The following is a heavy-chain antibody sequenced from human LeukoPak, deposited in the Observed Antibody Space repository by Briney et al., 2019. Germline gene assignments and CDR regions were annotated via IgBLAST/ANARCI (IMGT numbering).Heavy chain of an antibody. J-gene: IGHJ6*02. V-gene: IGHV4-39*02. CDR2: IYYSGST. Sequence: SETLSLTCTVSGGSISSSSYYWGWIRQPPGKGLEWIGSIYYSGSTYYNPSLKSRVTISVDTSKNQFSLKLSSVTAADTAVYYCARDSYGSGTYYYYGMDVWGQGTTVTVSS. CDR3: ARDSYGSGTYYYYGMDV. D-gene: IGHD3-10*01. CDR1: GGSISSSSYY.